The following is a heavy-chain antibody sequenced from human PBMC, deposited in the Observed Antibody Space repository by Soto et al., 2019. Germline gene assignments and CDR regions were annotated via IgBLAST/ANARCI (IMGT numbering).Heavy chain of an antibody. Sequence: SETLSLTCADSSGSISSSNLWTWVRQPPGKGLEWIGENYHSGSTNYNPSLKSRVTISVDKSKNQFSLKVTSVTAAYTAVYYCAGRQRPAIGDFQHGGQGTLVTVSA. V-gene: IGHV4-4*02. D-gene: IGHD2-2*02. CDR3: AGRQRPAIGDFQH. CDR1: SGSISSSNL. CDR2: NYHSGST. J-gene: IGHJ1*01.